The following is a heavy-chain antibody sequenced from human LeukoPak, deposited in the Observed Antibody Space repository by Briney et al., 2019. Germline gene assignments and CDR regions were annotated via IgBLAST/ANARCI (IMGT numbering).Heavy chain of an antibody. CDR2: ISSSSSSI. Sequence: PGGSLRLSCAASGFTFSSYNMNWVRQAPGKGLEWVSYISSSSSSINYADSVKGRFTISRDNAKNSLYLQMNSLRAEDTAVYYCARHSSGWYNIFHCWGQGTLSPSPQ. D-gene: IGHD6-19*01. CDR1: GFTFSSYN. V-gene: IGHV3-48*01. CDR3: ARHSSGWYNIFHC. J-gene: IGHJ4*02.